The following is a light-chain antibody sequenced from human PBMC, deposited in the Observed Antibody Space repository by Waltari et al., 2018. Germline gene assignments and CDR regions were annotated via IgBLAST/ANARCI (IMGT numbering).Light chain of an antibody. CDR1: SSDVGGYNY. V-gene: IGLV2-14*01. CDR3: SSYTSSSTGV. Sequence: QSALTQPASVSGSPGQSITISCTGTSSDVGGYNYVSWYQPHPGKAPKLMIYDVSKRPSGVSNRFSGSKSGNTASLTISRLQAEDEADYYCSSYTSSSTGVFGTGTKVTVL. J-gene: IGLJ1*01. CDR2: DVS.